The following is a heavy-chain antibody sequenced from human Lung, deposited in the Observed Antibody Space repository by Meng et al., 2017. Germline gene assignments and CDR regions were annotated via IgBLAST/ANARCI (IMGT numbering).Heavy chain of an antibody. Sequence: QVQLQCSGPGLGKPSGTLSLTCAVSGGSITSSTWWSWVRQTPGKGLEWFGEIFHSGSTNYNPPLESRVTISVDKSKNQFSLKVYSVTAADTATYYCARFDISSSGRGDYWGQGILVTVSS. V-gene: IGHV4-4*02. CDR3: ARFDISSSGRGDY. D-gene: IGHD1-26*01. CDR2: IFHSGST. CDR1: GGSITSSTW. J-gene: IGHJ4*02.